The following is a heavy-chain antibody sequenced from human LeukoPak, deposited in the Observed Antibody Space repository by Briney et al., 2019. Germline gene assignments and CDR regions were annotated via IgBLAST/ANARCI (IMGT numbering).Heavy chain of an antibody. CDR1: GYIFTRYG. D-gene: IGHD5-12*01. V-gene: IGHV1-18*01. CDR2: ISANNGNT. Sequence: ASVTVSFKASGYIFTRYGFSWVRQATGQGLEWMGWISANNGNTNYAQKYQGRVTMTTDTSTSTAYMELRSLRSDDTAVYYCARDSIVPTIGTFDYWGQGTLVTVSS. J-gene: IGHJ4*02. CDR3: ARDSIVPTIGTFDY.